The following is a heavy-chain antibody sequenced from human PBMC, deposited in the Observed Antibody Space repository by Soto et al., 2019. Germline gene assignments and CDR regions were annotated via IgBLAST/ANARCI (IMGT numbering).Heavy chain of an antibody. CDR1: GYTFTGYY. J-gene: IGHJ4*02. CDR3: ARVRSIVARPDSNSFDY. CDR2: INPNSGST. Sequence: ASVKVSCKASGYTFTGYYMHWVRQAPGQGLEWMGWINPNSGSTNYAQKFQGWVTMTRDTSISTAYMELSRLRSDDTAVYYCARVRSIVARPDSNSFDYWGQGTLVTVSS. D-gene: IGHD6-6*01. V-gene: IGHV1-2*04.